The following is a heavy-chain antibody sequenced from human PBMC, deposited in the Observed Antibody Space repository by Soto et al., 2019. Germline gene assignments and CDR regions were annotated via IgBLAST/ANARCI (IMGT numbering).Heavy chain of an antibody. V-gene: IGHV3-23*01. Sequence: GGSLRLSCAASGFTFSSYAMSWVRQAPGKGLEWVSAISGSGGSTYYADSVKGRFTISRDNSKNTLYLQMNSLRAEDTAVYYCAKDHRNQLLWFGEGGYLYYMDVWGKGTTVTVSS. CDR3: AKDHRNQLLWFGEGGYLYYMDV. CDR1: GFTFSSYA. J-gene: IGHJ6*03. D-gene: IGHD3-10*01. CDR2: ISGSGGST.